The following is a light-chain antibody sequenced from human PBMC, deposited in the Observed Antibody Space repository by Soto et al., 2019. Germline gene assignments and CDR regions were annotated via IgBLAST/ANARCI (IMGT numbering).Light chain of an antibody. CDR1: QTISSW. V-gene: IGKV1-5*03. CDR3: QQYNGYPYT. CDR2: KAS. Sequence: DIQMTQSPSTLSASVGDRVTITCRASQTISSWLAWYQQKPGKAPNLLIYKASSLESGVPSRFSGSGYGPEFTLTISSLQPDDFATYYCQQYNGYPYTFGQGTKLEIK. J-gene: IGKJ2*01.